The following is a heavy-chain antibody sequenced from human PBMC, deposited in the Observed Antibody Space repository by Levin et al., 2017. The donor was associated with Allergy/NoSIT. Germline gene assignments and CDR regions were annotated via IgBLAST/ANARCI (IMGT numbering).Heavy chain of an antibody. Sequence: ASVKVSCAASGFTFSTYSMNWVRQAPGKGLEWVSFISSSTSLIYYADSVKGRFTISRDNAKNSLYLQMNSLRAEDTAVYYCARSPANFDWLFLCDCWGQGTLVTVS. CDR3: ARSPANFDWLFLCDC. D-gene: IGHD3-9*01. CDR1: GFTFSTYS. J-gene: IGHJ4*02. V-gene: IGHV3-48*01. CDR2: ISSSTSLI.